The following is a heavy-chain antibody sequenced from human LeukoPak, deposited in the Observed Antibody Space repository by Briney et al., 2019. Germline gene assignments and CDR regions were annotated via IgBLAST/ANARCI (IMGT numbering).Heavy chain of an antibody. CDR1: GGSISSYY. CDR2: IYYSGST. D-gene: IGHD6-19*01. J-gene: IGHJ4*02. V-gene: IGHV4-59*01. Sequence: SETLSLACTVSGGSISSYYWSWIRQPPGKGLEWIGYIYYSGSTNYNPSLKSRVTISVDTSKNQFSLKLSSVTAADTAVYYCARDSGGFFDYWGQGTLVTVSS. CDR3: ARDSGGFFDY.